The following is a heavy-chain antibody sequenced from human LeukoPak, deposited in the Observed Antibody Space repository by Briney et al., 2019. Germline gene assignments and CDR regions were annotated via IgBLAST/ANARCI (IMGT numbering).Heavy chain of an antibody. CDR2: ISSSSSYI. D-gene: IGHD3-10*01. J-gene: IGHJ4*02. CDR1: GFTFSSYS. Sequence: GGSLRLSCEASGFTFSSYSMNWVRQAPGKGLEWVSSISSSSSYIYYADSVKGRFTISRDNAKNSLYLQMNSLRAEDTAVYYCARVVRFGEYFDYWGQGTLVTVSS. CDR3: ARVVRFGEYFDY. V-gene: IGHV3-21*01.